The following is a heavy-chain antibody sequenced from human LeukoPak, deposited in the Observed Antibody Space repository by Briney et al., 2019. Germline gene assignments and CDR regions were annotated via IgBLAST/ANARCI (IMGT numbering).Heavy chain of an antibody. CDR3: AKGSKAVLFTRDHYMDV. V-gene: IGHV3-30*04. D-gene: IGHD6-19*01. J-gene: IGHJ6*03. CDR1: GFTFSSYA. CDR2: ISYDGSNK. Sequence: SGRSLRLSCAASGFTFSSYAMHWVHQAPGKGLERVAVISYDGSNKYYADSVKGRFTISRDNSKNTLYLHMNSLRAEDTAVYFCAKGSKAVLFTRDHYMDVWDKGTTVTISS.